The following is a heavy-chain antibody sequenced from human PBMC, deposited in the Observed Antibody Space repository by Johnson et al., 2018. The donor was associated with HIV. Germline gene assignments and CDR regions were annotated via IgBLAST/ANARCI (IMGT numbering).Heavy chain of an antibody. Sequence: QVQLVESGGGVVQPGKSLRLSCAASGFTFSSYGMHWVRQAPGKGLQWVGRIKSKTDGGTTYYADSVKGRFTISRDNSKNTLYLQMNSLRAEDTAVYYCASLSSSGAFDIWGQGTMVTVSS. V-gene: IGHV3-30*19. CDR1: GFTFSSYG. CDR3: ASLSSSGAFDI. D-gene: IGHD6-6*01. CDR2: KSKTDGGTT. J-gene: IGHJ3*02.